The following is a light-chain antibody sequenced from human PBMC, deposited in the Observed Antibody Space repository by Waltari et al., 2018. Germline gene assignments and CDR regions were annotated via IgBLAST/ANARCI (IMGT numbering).Light chain of an antibody. Sequence: DIQMTQSPSTLSASVGDTVTITCRASQSISTWLAWYQHRPGKAPKFLIYKASVLESGVPSRFRGSGSGTEFTLTISSLQPDDSATYYCQQYDTYPTFGQGTRLEIK. CDR2: KAS. V-gene: IGKV1-5*03. J-gene: IGKJ5*01. CDR3: QQYDTYPT. CDR1: QSISTW.